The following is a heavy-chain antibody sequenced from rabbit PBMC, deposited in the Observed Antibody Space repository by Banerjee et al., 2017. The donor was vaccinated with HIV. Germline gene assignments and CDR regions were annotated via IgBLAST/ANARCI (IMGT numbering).Heavy chain of an antibody. D-gene: IGHD6-1*01. V-gene: IGHV1S47*01. CDR1: GFDLSSYY. J-gene: IGHJ4*01. Sequence: QEQLEESGGDLVKPEGSLTLTCTASGFDLSSYYYMCWVRQAPGKGPEWIACIYNGDGSTYYASWVNGRFTISRSTCLNTVTLQMTSLTAADTATYFCAKDRLVGGGAGYGYGLNFRGPGTLVTVS. CDR3: AKDRLVGGGAGYGYGLNF. CDR2: IYNGDGST.